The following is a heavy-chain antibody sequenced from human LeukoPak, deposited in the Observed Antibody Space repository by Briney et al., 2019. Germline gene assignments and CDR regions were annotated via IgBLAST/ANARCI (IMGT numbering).Heavy chain of an antibody. CDR2: ISSSSSSI. D-gene: IGHD4-17*01. J-gene: IGHJ4*02. CDR1: GFTFSSYN. CDR3: AKRITVTYFNDY. Sequence: GGSLRLSCAASGFTFSSYNMNWARQAPGKGLEWISYISSSSSSIYYADSVKGRFTISRDNSKNTLYLQMNSLRAEDTAVYYCAKRITVTYFNDYWGQGTLVTVSS. V-gene: IGHV3-48*01.